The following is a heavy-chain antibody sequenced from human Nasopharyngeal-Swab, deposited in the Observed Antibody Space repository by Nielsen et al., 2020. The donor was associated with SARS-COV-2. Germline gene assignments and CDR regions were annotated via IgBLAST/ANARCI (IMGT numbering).Heavy chain of an antibody. Sequence: GESLKISCAASGFTFSNYWMTWVRQAPGKGLEWVANIKEDGSEKSYVDSVKRRFTISRDNAKSSLSLQINSLRGEDTAVYYCARGEWRWRYWGRGTLVTVSS. CDR1: GFTFSNYW. CDR2: IKEDGSEK. D-gene: IGHD3-3*01. J-gene: IGHJ4*02. V-gene: IGHV3-7*03. CDR3: ARGEWRWRY.